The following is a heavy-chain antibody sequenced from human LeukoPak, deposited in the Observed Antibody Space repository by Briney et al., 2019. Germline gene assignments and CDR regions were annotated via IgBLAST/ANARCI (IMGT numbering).Heavy chain of an antibody. CDR2: INPGDGST. Sequence: ASVKVSFKASGYTFTNYYMHWVRQAPGQGLEWMGIINPGDGSTTYSQKFQGRVTVTRDTSTSTVYMELNSLTSEDTAVYYCARARTGDSDYWGQGTLVTVSS. V-gene: IGHV1-46*01. J-gene: IGHJ4*02. CDR3: ARARTGDSDY. D-gene: IGHD7-27*01. CDR1: GYTFTNYY.